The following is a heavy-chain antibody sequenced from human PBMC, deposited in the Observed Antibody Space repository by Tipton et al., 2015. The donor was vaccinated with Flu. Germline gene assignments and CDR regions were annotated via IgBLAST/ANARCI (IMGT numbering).Heavy chain of an antibody. CDR3: ARVGQDDYIWGSYRYQYYFDY. D-gene: IGHD3-16*02. CDR2: IYYSGST. CDR1: GGSISSGGYY. J-gene: IGHJ4*02. V-gene: IGHV4-31*03. Sequence: TLSLTCTVSGGSISSGGYYWSWIRQHPGKGLEWIGYIYYSGSTYYNPSLKSRVTISVDTSKNQFSLKLSSVTAADTAVYYCARVGQDDYIWGSYRYQYYFDYWGQGTLVTVSS.